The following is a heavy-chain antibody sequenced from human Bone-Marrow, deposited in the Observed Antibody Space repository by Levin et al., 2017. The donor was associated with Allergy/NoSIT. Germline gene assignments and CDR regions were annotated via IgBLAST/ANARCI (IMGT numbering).Heavy chain of an antibody. D-gene: IGHD5-24*01. J-gene: IGHJ4*02. Sequence: GGSLRLSCAASGFTFSDYALHWVRQAPGKGLEWVALISYDATSKYYADSVKGRFTVSRDTSKDTLYLQMNSLRAEDTAVYYCAREMAVYPPSFDYWGQGTLVTVSS. CDR1: GFTFSDYA. V-gene: IGHV3-30-3*01. CDR2: ISYDATSK. CDR3: AREMAVYPPSFDY.